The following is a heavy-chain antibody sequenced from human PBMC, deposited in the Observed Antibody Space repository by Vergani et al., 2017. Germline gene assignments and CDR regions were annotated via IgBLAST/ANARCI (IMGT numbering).Heavy chain of an antibody. CDR3: ARMPEGSGSGGSCYLGNYYYYMDV. J-gene: IGHJ6*03. V-gene: IGHV4-4*07. Sequence: QVQLQESGPGLVKPSETLSLTCTVSGGSISSYYWSWIRQPAGKGLEWIGRIYTSGSTNYNPSLKSRVTMSVDTTKNQCSLELGSVTAADTAVYYWARMPEGSGSGGSCYLGNYYYYMDVWGKGTTVTVSS. D-gene: IGHD2-15*01. CDR2: IYTSGST. CDR1: GGSISSYY.